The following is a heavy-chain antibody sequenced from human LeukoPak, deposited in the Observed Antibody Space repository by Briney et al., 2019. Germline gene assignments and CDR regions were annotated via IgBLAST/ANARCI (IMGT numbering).Heavy chain of an antibody. D-gene: IGHD4-23*01. CDR3: ASGYGGNSAHWYFDL. V-gene: IGHV4-59*01. CDR2: VYYSGST. J-gene: IGHJ2*01. CDR1: GGSISSYY. Sequence: SETLSLTCSVSGGSISSYYWSWIRQPPGKGLEWIGYVYYSGSTTYNPSLKSRVTISVDTSKNQFSLKLSSMTAADPAVYHSASGYGGNSAHWYFDLWGRGTLVTVSS.